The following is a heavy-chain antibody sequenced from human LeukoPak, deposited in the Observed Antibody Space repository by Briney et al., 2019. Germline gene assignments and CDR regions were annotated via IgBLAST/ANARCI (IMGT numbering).Heavy chain of an antibody. CDR2: ISGSGSST. CDR1: GFTFSSYA. Sequence: GGSLRLSCAASGFTFSSYAMNWVRQAPGKGLEWVSTISGSGSSTYYADSVKGRFTISRDNSKNTLYLQMSSLRAEDTAVYYCAKGGGEFDYWGQGTLVTVSS. CDR3: AKGGGEFDY. V-gene: IGHV3-23*01. J-gene: IGHJ4*02. D-gene: IGHD2-21*01.